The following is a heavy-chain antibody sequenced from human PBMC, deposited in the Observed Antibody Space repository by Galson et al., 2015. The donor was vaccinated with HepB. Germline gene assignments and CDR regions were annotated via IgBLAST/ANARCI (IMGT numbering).Heavy chain of an antibody. CDR3: ARVGMSSYFLDH. J-gene: IGHJ4*02. CDR1: GYTFRTYN. D-gene: IGHD1-26*01. CDR2: ISGYSGDT. Sequence: SVKVSCKASGYTFRTYNIMWLRQAPGQGLECVGWISGYSGDTKYAQTFQGRVTMTTDTSTSTAYMDLTRLTSDDTAVYYCARVGMSSYFLDHWGQGTLVTVSS. V-gene: IGHV1-18*01.